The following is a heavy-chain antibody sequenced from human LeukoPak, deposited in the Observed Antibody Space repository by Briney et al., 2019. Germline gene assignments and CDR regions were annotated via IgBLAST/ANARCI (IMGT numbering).Heavy chain of an antibody. J-gene: IGHJ4*02. V-gene: IGHV3-48*01. Sequence: PGGSLRLSCAASGFTFSSYSMNWVRQAPGKGLEWVSHITASGTAMFYADSVKGRFTISRDNAKNSLYLQMNSLRAEDTAVYYCARDSGYYGLFDYWGQGTLVTVSS. CDR3: ARDSGYYGLFDY. D-gene: IGHD3-22*01. CDR2: ITASGTAM. CDR1: GFTFSSYS.